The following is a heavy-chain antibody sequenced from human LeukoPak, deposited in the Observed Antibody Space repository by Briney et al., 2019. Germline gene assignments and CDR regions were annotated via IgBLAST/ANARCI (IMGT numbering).Heavy chain of an antibody. J-gene: IGHJ6*03. Sequence: PSETLSLTCTLSGRSISTSYYWSWIRQRAGKGLEWIGRIYTSGSTNYNPSLKSRVTISVDTSKNQFSLMQSSVTAADTAVYYCASQYYYGPYYMDVWGKGTTVTISS. CDR2: IYTSGST. CDR1: GRSISTSYY. V-gene: IGHV4-61*02. D-gene: IGHD3-10*01. CDR3: ASQYYYGPYYMDV.